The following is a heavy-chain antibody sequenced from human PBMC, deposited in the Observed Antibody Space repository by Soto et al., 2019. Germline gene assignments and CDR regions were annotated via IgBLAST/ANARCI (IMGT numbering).Heavy chain of an antibody. D-gene: IGHD6-6*01. J-gene: IGHJ6*02. V-gene: IGHV1-2*02. CDR1: GYTFTGSY. CDR2: INPNSGGT. CDR3: ARDLGGIAARRAYYYYYGMDV. Sequence: VKVSCKASGYTFTGSYMHWVRQAPGQGLEWMGWINPNSGGTNYAQKFQGRVTMTRDTSISTAYMELSRLRSDDTAVYYCARDLGGIAARRAYYYYYGMDVWGQGTTVTVSS.